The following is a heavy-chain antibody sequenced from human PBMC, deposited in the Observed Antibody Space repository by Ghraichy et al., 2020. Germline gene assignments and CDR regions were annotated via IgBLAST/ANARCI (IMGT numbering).Heavy chain of an antibody. CDR3: AKDWVGATLRGAFDI. V-gene: IGHV3-9*01. J-gene: IGHJ3*02. CDR2: ISWNSGSI. D-gene: IGHD1-26*01. CDR1: GFTFDDYA. Sequence: GGSLRLSCAASGFTFDDYAMHWVRQAPGKGLEWVSGISWNSGSIGYADSVKGRFTISRDNAKNSLYLQMNSLRAEDTALYYCAKDWVGATLRGAFDIWGQGTMVTVSS.